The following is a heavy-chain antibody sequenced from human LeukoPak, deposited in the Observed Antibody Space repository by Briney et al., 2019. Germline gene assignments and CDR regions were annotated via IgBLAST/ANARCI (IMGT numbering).Heavy chain of an antibody. CDR3: AKDESTVTTIDY. CDR2: ISYDGSTK. J-gene: IGHJ4*02. D-gene: IGHD4-17*01. CDR1: GFTFDDYA. V-gene: IGHV3-30*18. Sequence: GGSLRLSCAASGFTFDDYAMHWVRQAPGKGLEWVAVISYDGSTKYYADSVKGRFTISRDNSKNTLYLQMNSLRPEDTAVYFCAKDESTVTTIDYWGQGTLVTVSS.